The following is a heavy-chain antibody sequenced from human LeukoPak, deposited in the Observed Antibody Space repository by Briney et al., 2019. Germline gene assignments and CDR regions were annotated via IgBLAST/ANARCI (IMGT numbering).Heavy chain of an antibody. D-gene: IGHD2-2*01. CDR3: AREDIVVVPAAMPKTDYYYYGMDV. Sequence: GGSLRLSCAASGFTFSTYWMHWVRQAPGKGLEWVANIKQDGSEKYYVDSVKGRFTISRDNAKNSLYLQMNGLRAEDTAVYYCAREDIVVVPAAMPKTDYYYYGMDVWGQGTTVTVSS. J-gene: IGHJ6*02. CDR1: GFTFSTYW. CDR2: IKQDGSEK. V-gene: IGHV3-7*01.